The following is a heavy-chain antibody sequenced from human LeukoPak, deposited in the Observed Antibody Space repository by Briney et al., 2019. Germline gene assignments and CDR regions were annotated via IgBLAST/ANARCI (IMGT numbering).Heavy chain of an antibody. J-gene: IGHJ5*02. CDR1: GGSISSYY. CDR3: ERDDCSSTSCYDVGCFDP. D-gene: IGHD2-2*01. V-gene: IGHV4-59*01. CDR2: IYYSGST. Sequence: SETLSLTCTVTGGSISSYYWSWIRQPPGKGLEWIGYIYYSGSTNYNPSLKSRVTISVDTSKNQFSLKLSSVTAADTAVYYCERDDCSSTSCYDVGCFDPWGQGTLVTVSS.